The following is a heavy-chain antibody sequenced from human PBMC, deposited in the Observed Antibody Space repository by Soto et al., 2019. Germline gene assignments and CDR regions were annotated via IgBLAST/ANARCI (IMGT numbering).Heavy chain of an antibody. CDR2: IYFNGST. J-gene: IGHJ5*02. CDR1: GGSISNYP. CDR3: ARSFSP. Sequence: SETLSLTCIVSGGSISNYPWSWIRQSPGKGLEWIGYIYFNGSTNYKPSLRSRVTISVDMSKNHLFLTLTSVAAADTAVYYCARSFSPWGQGTLVTVSS. V-gene: IGHV4-59*01.